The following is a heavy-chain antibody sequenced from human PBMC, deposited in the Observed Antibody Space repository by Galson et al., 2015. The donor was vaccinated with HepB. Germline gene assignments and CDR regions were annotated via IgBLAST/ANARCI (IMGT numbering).Heavy chain of an antibody. Sequence: SLRLSCAASGFTFSSYSMNWVRQAPGKGLEWVSYISSSSSTIYYADSVKGRFTISRDNAKNSLYLQMNSLRAEDTAVYYCARDSHDYGGSYYGMDVWGQGTLVTVSS. CDR2: ISSSSSTI. D-gene: IGHD4-23*01. CDR1: GFTFSSYS. V-gene: IGHV3-48*01. J-gene: IGHJ6*02. CDR3: ARDSHDYGGSYYGMDV.